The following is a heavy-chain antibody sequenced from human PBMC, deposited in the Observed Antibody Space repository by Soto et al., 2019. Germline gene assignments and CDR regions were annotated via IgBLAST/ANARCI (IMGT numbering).Heavy chain of an antibody. Sequence: QPGGSLRLSCAASGFTFSSYAMHWVRQAPGEGLKWLTYITFDGSSEYYADSVKSRFTVSRDNSKETLYLQINSLRAEDTAVYYCARPFYGSGPYSLSGIAFWGLGTLFTAS. CDR2: ITFDGSSE. CDR1: GFTFSSYA. D-gene: IGHD3-10*01. V-gene: IGHV3-30*04. CDR3: ARPFYGSGPYSLSGIAF. J-gene: IGHJ4*02.